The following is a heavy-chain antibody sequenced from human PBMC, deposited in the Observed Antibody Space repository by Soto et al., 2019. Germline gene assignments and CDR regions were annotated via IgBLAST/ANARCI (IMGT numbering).Heavy chain of an antibody. CDR2: IYYSGST. V-gene: IGHV4-39*01. D-gene: IGHD3-22*01. J-gene: IGHJ6*02. CDR1: GGSIIRSSYY. Sequence: SDTLSVTCTVSGGSIIRSSYYWGWIRQPPGKGLEWIGSIYYSGSTYYNPSLKSRVTISVDTSKNQFSLKLSSVTAADTAVYYCARRLYYDSSGFEGGGMDVWGQGTTVTVS. CDR3: ARRLYYDSSGFEGGGMDV.